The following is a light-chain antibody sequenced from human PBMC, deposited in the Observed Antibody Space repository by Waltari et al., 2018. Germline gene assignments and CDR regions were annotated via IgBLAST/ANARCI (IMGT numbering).Light chain of an antibody. J-gene: IGKJ1*01. V-gene: IGKV1-39*01. CDR2: AAS. CDR1: QSIDRS. Sequence: DIHMTQSPSSLSASVGERVTITCRATQSIDRSLNWYQQSQGKAPKLLIFAASSLQSGVAPRFSGSGSGTDVTLTITDLQPDDSATYYCQQGHRTPRTFGQGTKLEIK. CDR3: QQGHRTPRT.